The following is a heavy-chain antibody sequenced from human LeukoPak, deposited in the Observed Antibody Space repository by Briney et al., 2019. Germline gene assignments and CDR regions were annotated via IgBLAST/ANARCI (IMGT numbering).Heavy chain of an antibody. Sequence: ASVKVSCKASGYTFTGYYMHWVRQAPGQGLEWMGWINPNSGGANYAQKFQGRVTMTRDTSISTAYMELSRLRSDDTAVYYCARDPRGRGFYYYDSSGYSHFDYWGQGTLVTVSS. D-gene: IGHD3-22*01. J-gene: IGHJ4*02. CDR3: ARDPRGRGFYYYDSSGYSHFDY. V-gene: IGHV1-2*02. CDR1: GYTFTGYY. CDR2: INPNSGGA.